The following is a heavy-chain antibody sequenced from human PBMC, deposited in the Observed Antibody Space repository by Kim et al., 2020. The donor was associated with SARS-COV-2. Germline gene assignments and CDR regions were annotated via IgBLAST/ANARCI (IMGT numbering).Heavy chain of an antibody. CDR1: GGSISSYY. CDR2: IYYSGST. Sequence: SETLSLTCTVSGGSISSYYWSWIRQPPGKGLEWIGYIYYSGSTNYNPSLKSRVTISVDTSKNQFSLKLSSVTAADTAVYYCARMVRLHCGGDCRNNWFDPWGQGTLVTVSS. J-gene: IGHJ5*02. D-gene: IGHD2-21*02. V-gene: IGHV4-59*13. CDR3: ARMVRLHCGGDCRNNWFDP.